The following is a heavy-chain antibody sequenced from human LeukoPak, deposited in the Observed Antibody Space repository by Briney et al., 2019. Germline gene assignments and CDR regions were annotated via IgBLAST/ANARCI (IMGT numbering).Heavy chain of an antibody. D-gene: IGHD6-13*01. Sequence: SGGSLRLSCAASGLTFSSYWMHWVRQAPGKGLVWVSRINSGGTSTTYADSVKGRFTISRDDAKNTLYLQMNSLRAEDTAAYYCMAKGSRNYWGQGTLVTVSS. CDR3: MAKGSRNY. CDR1: GLTFSSYW. J-gene: IGHJ4*02. CDR2: INSGGTST. V-gene: IGHV3-74*01.